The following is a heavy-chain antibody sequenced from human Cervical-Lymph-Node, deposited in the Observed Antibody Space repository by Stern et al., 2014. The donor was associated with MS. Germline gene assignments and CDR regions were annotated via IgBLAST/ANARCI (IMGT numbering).Heavy chain of an antibody. CDR3: AYTTVTFDEAYGLDV. CDR2: IYWDDDK. D-gene: IGHD4-17*01. CDR1: GFSLTTDGVG. J-gene: IGHJ6*02. V-gene: IGHV2-5*02. Sequence: QVTLKESGPTLVKPTQTLTLTCTFSGFSLTTDGVGVHWIRQPPGKALEWLAVIYWDDDKRYSPSLKTRLTITKDTSKNQVVLTMTNMDPVDTATYYCAYTTVTFDEAYGLDVWGQGTTVTVSS.